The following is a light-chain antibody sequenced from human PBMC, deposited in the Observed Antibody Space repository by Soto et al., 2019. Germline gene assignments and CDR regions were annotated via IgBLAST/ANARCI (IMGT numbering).Light chain of an antibody. CDR2: KVS. V-gene: IGKV2-30*01. CDR1: QSLLYSDGNTY. CDR3: MQGTYWPIT. Sequence: DVVMTQSPLSLPVTLGQPASISCRSNQSLLYSDGNTYLNWFQQRPGQSPRRLIYKVSNRDSGVPDRFSGSGSGTDFTLKISRVEAEDVGVYYCMQGTYWPITFGQGTRLEIK. J-gene: IGKJ5*01.